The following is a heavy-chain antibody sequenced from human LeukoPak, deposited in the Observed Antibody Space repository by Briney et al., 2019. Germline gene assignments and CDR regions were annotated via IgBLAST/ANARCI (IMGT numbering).Heavy chain of an antibody. CDR3: ASDSSGYYSHY. D-gene: IGHD3-22*01. CDR1: GFIFSSYA. CDR2: IYTSGST. J-gene: IGHJ4*02. Sequence: GSLRLSCAASGFIFSSYAMSWIRQPAGKGLEWIGRIYTSGSTNYNPSLKSRVTMSVDTSKNQFSLKLSSVTAADTAVYYCASDSSGYYSHYWGQGTLVTVSS. V-gene: IGHV4-4*07.